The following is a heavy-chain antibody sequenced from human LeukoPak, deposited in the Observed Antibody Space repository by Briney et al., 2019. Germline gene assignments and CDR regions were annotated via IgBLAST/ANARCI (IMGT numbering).Heavy chain of an antibody. J-gene: IGHJ6*03. CDR3: ARDRGSYGYYYYYMDV. CDR1: GYTFTGYY. Sequence: ASVKVSCKASGYTFTGYYMHWVRQAPGQGLEWMGWINPNSGGTNYAQKFQGRVTMTRDTSISTAYMELSRLRSDDTAVYYCARDRGSYGYYYYYMDVWGKGTTVTVSS. D-gene: IGHD5-18*01. CDR2: INPNSGGT. V-gene: IGHV1-2*02.